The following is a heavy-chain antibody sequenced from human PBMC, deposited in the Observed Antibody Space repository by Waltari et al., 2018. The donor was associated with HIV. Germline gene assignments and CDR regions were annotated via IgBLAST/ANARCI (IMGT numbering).Heavy chain of an antibody. CDR1: GFTFSSYS. D-gene: IGHD3-22*01. Sequence: EVQLVESGGGLVKPGGSLRLSCAASGFTFSSYSMNWVRQAPGKGVGWVSSISSSSIYISYADSVKGRFTISRDNAKNSLYLQMNSLRAEDTAVYYCARQDSSGGNYYYGMDVWGQGTTVTVSS. J-gene: IGHJ6*02. CDR3: ARQDSSGGNYYYGMDV. V-gene: IGHV3-21*01. CDR2: ISSSSIYI.